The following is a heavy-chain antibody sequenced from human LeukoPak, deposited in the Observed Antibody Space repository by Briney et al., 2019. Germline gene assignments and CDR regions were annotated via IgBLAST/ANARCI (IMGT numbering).Heavy chain of an antibody. D-gene: IGHD4-17*01. Sequence: SETLSLTCTVSGGSISSYYWSWIRQPAGKQPEWIGRMYTSGSTYYNPSLKSRVTMSADTSKNQFSLKLTSVTAADTSVYYCAREGGPGGDYGSIDSWGQGTLVTVSS. CDR2: MYTSGST. J-gene: IGHJ4*02. V-gene: IGHV4-4*07. CDR3: AREGGPGGDYGSIDS. CDR1: GGSISSYY.